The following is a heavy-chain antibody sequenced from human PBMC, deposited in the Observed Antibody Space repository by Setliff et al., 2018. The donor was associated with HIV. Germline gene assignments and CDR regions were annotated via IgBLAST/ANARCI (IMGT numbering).Heavy chain of an antibody. CDR2: INTNSGNP. J-gene: IGHJ4*02. D-gene: IGHD1-1*01. CDR1: GYTFTSYA. CDR3: ARDLFALEIGRGWAVDY. V-gene: IGHV7-4-1*02. Sequence: ASVKVSCKASGYTFTSYALNWVRQAPGQGLEWMGWINTNSGNPMSAQGFSGRFVFSLDTSVSTAYLQISSLKAEDTAVYYCARDLFALEIGRGWAVDYWGQGTLVTVSS.